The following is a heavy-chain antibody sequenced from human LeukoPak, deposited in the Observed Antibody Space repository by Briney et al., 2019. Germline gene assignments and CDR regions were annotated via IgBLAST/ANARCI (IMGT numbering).Heavy chain of an antibody. CDR3: VRNAASGFDY. CDR2: IDPSGGST. Sequence: GASVKVFCKASGYTFTSYYMHWVRQAPGQGLEWMGRIDPSGGSTPYAQKFQGRLIMTRDMSTNTVEMELSSLRSEDTAVYYCVRNAASGFDYWGQGTLVIVSS. J-gene: IGHJ4*02. CDR1: GYTFTSYY. V-gene: IGHV1-46*01.